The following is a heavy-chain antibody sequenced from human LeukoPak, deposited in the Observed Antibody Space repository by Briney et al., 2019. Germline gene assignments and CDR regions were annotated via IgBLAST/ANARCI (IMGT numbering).Heavy chain of an antibody. CDR1: GFTFSSYG. D-gene: IGHD6-13*01. J-gene: IGHJ4*02. Sequence: GGSLRLSCAASGFTFSSYGMHWVRQAPGKGLEWVSVIYSGGSTYYADSVKGRFTISRDNSKNTLYLQMNSLRAEDTAVYYCASDPSIAAAGQASDYWGQGTLVTVSS. V-gene: IGHV3-53*01. CDR2: IYSGGST. CDR3: ASDPSIAAAGQASDY.